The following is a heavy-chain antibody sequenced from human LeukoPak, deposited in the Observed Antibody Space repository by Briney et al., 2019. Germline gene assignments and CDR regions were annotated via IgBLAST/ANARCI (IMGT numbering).Heavy chain of an antibody. Sequence: GGSLRLSCAASGFTFSNYGMYWVRHGIGKGLEWVSAISSTGDTYYPGSVKGRFTISRENARSSMYLQMNSLRVGDTAVYYCARATGFGGNNWFDPWGQGTLVTVSS. D-gene: IGHD3-10*01. CDR2: ISSTGDT. J-gene: IGHJ5*02. V-gene: IGHV3-13*01. CDR1: GFTFSNYG. CDR3: ARATGFGGNNWFDP.